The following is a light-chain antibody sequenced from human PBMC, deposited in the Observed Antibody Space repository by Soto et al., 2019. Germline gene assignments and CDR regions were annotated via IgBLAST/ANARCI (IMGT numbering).Light chain of an antibody. CDR3: GSYTGSIYV. J-gene: IGLJ1*01. Sequence: ALTQPASVSGSPGQSITISCTGTSSGVGGYKFVSWYQQHPGKAPKLMIYEVSNRPSGVSSRFSGSKSGNTASLTISGLQAEDEADYYCGSYTGSIYVFGPGTKVTVL. CDR1: SSGVGGYKF. V-gene: IGLV2-14*01. CDR2: EVS.